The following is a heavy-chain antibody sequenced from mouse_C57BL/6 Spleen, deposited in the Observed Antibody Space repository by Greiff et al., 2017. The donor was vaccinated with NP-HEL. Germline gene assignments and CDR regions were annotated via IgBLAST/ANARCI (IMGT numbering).Heavy chain of an antibody. D-gene: IGHD2-1*01. CDR2: IYPGSGST. CDR3: ARLYYSGNHGLFDY. J-gene: IGHJ2*01. Sequence: QVQLQQPGAELVKPGASVKMSCKASGYTFTSSWITWVKQRPGQGLEWIGDIYPGSGSTTYNEKFKSKATLTVDTSSSTAYMQLSSLTSEDSAVYYRARLYYSGNHGLFDYWGQGTTLTVSS. CDR1: GYTFTSSW. V-gene: IGHV1-55*01.